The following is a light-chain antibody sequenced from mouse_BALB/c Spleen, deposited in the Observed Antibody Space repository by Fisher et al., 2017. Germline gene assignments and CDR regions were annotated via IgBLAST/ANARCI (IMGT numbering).Light chain of an antibody. Sequence: IVLTQSTAIMSASPGEKVTLTCSASSSVSSSYLHWYQQKPGSSPKLWIYSTSNLASGVPARFSGSGSGTSYSLTISSMEAEDAATYYCQQWSSNPLTFGAGTKLELK. J-gene: IGKJ5*01. V-gene: IGKV4-79*01. CDR1: SSVSSSY. CDR2: STS. CDR3: QQWSSNPLT.